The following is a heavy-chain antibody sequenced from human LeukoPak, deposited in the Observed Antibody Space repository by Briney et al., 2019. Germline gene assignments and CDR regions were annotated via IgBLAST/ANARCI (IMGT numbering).Heavy chain of an antibody. CDR3: AREGPRGNSQFDY. Sequence: VRQAPGKGLEWVALIWYDGSNKYYADSVKGRLTISRDNSKNTLYLQMNSLRAEDTAVYYCAREGPRGNSQFDYWGQGTLVTVSS. D-gene: IGHD2/OR15-2a*01. J-gene: IGHJ4*02. CDR2: IWYDGSNK. V-gene: IGHV3-33*01.